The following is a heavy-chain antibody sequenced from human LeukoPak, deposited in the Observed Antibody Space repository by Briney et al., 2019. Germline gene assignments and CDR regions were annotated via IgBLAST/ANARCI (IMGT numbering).Heavy chain of an antibody. CDR1: GGSISSYY. CDR2: IYYSGST. D-gene: IGHD1-26*01. J-gene: IGHJ4*02. Sequence: SETLSLTCTVSGGSISSYYWSWIRQPPGKGLEWIGYIYYSGSTNYNPSLKSRVTISVDTSKNQFSLKLSSVTAADTAVYYCARFHYSGSYYFDYWGQGTLVTVSS. V-gene: IGHV4-59*01. CDR3: ARFHYSGSYYFDY.